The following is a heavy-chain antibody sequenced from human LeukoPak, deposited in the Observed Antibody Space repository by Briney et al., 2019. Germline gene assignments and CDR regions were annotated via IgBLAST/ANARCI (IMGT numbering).Heavy chain of an antibody. CDR1: GFSFSDSE. Sequence: GGSLRLSCAASGFSFSDSEMHWVRQASGKGLEWVGLIRVRTRSSATAYAASVRGRFTISRDDSKNTAYLQMNSLKTEDTAVYYCLSATPYFDYWGQRTLVTVSS. D-gene: IGHD2-15*01. V-gene: IGHV3-73*01. CDR2: IRVRTRSSAT. J-gene: IGHJ4*02. CDR3: LSATPYFDY.